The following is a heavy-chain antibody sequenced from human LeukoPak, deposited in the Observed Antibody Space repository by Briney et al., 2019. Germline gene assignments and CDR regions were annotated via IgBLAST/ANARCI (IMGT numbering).Heavy chain of an antibody. CDR2: MNPNSGNT. Sequence: ASVKVSCKASGYTFTSYDINWVRQATGQGLEWMGWMNPNSGNTGYVQKFQGRVTMTRNTSMSTAHMELSSLRSEDTAVYYCARAHIVTTVTDYYYMDVWGKGTTVTVSS. V-gene: IGHV1-8*01. CDR1: GYTFTSYD. CDR3: ARAHIVTTVTDYYYMDV. D-gene: IGHD5-12*01. J-gene: IGHJ6*03.